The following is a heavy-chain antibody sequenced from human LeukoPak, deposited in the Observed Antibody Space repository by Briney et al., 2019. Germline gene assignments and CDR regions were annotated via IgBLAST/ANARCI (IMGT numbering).Heavy chain of an antibody. CDR2: IWYDGSNK. CDR3: AREGNGLDY. V-gene: IGHV3-33*01. J-gene: IGHJ4*02. D-gene: IGHD1-1*01. CDR1: GFTFSSYG. Sequence: GRSLRISCAASGFTFSSYGMPWVRQAPGKGLEWVAVIWYDGSNKYYADSVKGRFTISRDNSKNTLYLQMNSLRAEDTAVYYCAREGNGLDYWGQGTLVTVSS.